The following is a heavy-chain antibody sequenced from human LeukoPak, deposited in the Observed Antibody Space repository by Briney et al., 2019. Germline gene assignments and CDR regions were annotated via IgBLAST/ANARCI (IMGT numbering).Heavy chain of an antibody. D-gene: IGHD6-13*01. J-gene: IGHJ6*02. Sequence: ASVKVSCKASGYTFTSYDINWVRQATGQGLEWMGWMNPSGGNTGYAQKFQGRVTMTRNTSISTAYMELSSLRSEDTAVYYCARAYSSSWSYYYYGTDVWGQGTTVTVSS. V-gene: IGHV1-8*01. CDR1: GYTFTSYD. CDR2: MNPSGGNT. CDR3: ARAYSSSWSYYYYGTDV.